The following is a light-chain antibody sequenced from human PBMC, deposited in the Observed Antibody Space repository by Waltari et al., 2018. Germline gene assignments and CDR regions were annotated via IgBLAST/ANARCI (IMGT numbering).Light chain of an antibody. J-gene: IGKJ3*01. CDR2: GAS. CDR1: QDISNW. Sequence: DIQMTQSPSSVSASVGDRVTITCRASQDISNWLAWYQQKPGKAPNLLIDGASSLQTGVPSRFTGSGSGTEFTLTISSLQPEDCATYYGQQAKSFPITFGPGTTVDIK. CDR3: QQAKSFPIT. V-gene: IGKV1-12*01.